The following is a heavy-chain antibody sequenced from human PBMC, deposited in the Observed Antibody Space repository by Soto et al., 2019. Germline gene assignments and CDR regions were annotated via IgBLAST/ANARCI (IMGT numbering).Heavy chain of an antibody. CDR1: GDSISSYY. J-gene: IGHJ5*02. V-gene: IGHV4-59*01. Sequence: SETLSLTCSASGDSISSYYWSWIRQTPGKGLEWIGYIYYSGSTNYNPSFKSRVTISVDTPKNHFSLKLTSVTAADTAVYYCARGVATIGPWGQGTLVTVSS. D-gene: IGHD5-12*01. CDR2: IYYSGST. CDR3: ARGVATIGP.